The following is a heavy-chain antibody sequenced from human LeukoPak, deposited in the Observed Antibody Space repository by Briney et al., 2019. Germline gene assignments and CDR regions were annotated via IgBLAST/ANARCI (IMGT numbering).Heavy chain of an antibody. D-gene: IGHD6-19*01. V-gene: IGHV3-7*01. CDR2: VKQDGSEK. CDR1: GFTFSNNW. J-gene: IGHJ4*02. CDR3: ARELAVTGPFDY. Sequence: PGGSLRLSCAASGFTFSNNWMSWVRQAPGKGLEWVANVKQDGSEKYYADSVKGRFTISRDNAKNSLYMQINSLRAEDTAVYYCARELAVTGPFDYWGQGTLVTVSS.